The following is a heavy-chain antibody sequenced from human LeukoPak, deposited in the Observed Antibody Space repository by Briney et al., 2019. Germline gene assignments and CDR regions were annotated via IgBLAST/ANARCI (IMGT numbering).Heavy chain of an antibody. D-gene: IGHD2/OR15-2a*01. CDR3: TRENRPFCPFAF. Sequence: SETLSLTCAVYGGSFSDNYWTWIRQPPGKGLEWIGEIYHSGRNKYNPSLKSRVTISVDTSKNQFSLQLDSVTAADTALYYCTRENRPFCPFAFWGQGVLVTVSS. CDR2: IYHSGRN. V-gene: IGHV4-34*01. CDR1: GGSFSDNY. J-gene: IGHJ4*02.